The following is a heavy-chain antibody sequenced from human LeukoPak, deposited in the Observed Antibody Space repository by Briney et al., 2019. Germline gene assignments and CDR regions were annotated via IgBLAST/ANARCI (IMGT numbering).Heavy chain of an antibody. V-gene: IGHV4-59*08. CDR2: IYYSGST. CDR1: GGFITNYY. D-gene: IGHD6-13*01. J-gene: IGHJ4*02. CDR3: ASSSAAEIYYFDY. Sequence: SETLSLTCTVSGGFITNYYWDWIRQPPGRGLEWIGYIYYSGSTNYNPSLKSRVTISVDTSKNQLSLKLSSVTAADTAVYYCASSSAAEIYYFDYWGQGTLVTVSS.